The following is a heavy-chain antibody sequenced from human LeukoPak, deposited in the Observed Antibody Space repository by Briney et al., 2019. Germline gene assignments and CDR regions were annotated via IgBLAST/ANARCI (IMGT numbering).Heavy chain of an antibody. CDR1: GYTFTSYA. J-gene: IGHJ4*02. V-gene: IGHV1-3*01. CDR3: ARINYDSSGAKYYFDY. Sequence: ASVKVSCKASGYTFTSYAMHWVRQAPGQRLEWMGWINAGNDNTKYSQKFQGRVTITRDTSASTAYMELSSLRSEDTAVYYCARINYDSSGAKYYFDYWGQGTLVTVSS. CDR2: INAGNDNT. D-gene: IGHD3-22*01.